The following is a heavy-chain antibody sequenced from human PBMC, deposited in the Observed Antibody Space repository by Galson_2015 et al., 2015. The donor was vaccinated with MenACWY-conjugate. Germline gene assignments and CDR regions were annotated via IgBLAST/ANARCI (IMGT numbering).Heavy chain of an antibody. V-gene: IGHV5-51*01. D-gene: IGHD1-26*01. J-gene: IGHJ2*01. CDR2: IYPGDSDT. Sequence: QSGAEVKKPGESLKISCTLSGYSITSHWIGWARQMPGKGLEWMGIIYPGDSDTRYSPSFQGRVTFSVDKSISTAYLQLSSLKASATAMYYCARSGSGTWYFDLWGRGTLVTVSS. CDR1: GYSITSHW. CDR3: ARSGSGTWYFDL.